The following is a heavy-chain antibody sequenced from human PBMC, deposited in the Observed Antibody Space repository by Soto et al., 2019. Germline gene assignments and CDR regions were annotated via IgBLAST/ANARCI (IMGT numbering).Heavy chain of an antibody. CDR3: AKDTGDYYDSSGSDAFDI. CDR2: ISWNSGSI. D-gene: IGHD3-22*01. Sequence: GGSLGLSCAASGYTFDDYAMHWVRQAPGKGLEWVSGISWNSGSIGYADSVKGRFTISRDNAKNSLYLQMNSLRAEDTALYYCAKDTGDYYDSSGSDAFDIWGQGTMVTVSS. J-gene: IGHJ3*02. V-gene: IGHV3-9*01. CDR1: GYTFDDYA.